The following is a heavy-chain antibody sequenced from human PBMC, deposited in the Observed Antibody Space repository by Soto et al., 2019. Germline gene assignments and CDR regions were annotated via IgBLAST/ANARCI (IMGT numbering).Heavy chain of an antibody. D-gene: IGHD2-21*01. Sequence: KPSETLSLTCTVSGGSISSGDYYWSWIRQPPGKGLEWIGYIYYSGSTYYNPSLKSRVTMSVDTSKNQFSLLLSSVTAADTAVYYCSRDAWAGGDYIDSWGQGTLVTVSS. CDR3: SRDAWAGGDYIDS. CDR2: IYYSGST. CDR1: GGSISSGDYY. V-gene: IGHV4-30-4*01. J-gene: IGHJ4*02.